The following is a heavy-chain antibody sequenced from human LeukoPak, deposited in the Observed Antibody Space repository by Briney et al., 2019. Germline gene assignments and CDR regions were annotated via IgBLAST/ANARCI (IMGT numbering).Heavy chain of an antibody. CDR3: ARGSGWYYFAY. CDR2: IIPIFDTA. D-gene: IGHD6-19*01. V-gene: IGHV1-69*05. J-gene: IGHJ4*02. CDR1: GGTFSSYA. Sequence: SVKVSCKASGGTFSSYAISWVRQAPGQGLEWMGGIIPIFDTANYAQKFQGRVTITTDESTSTAYMELSRLRSDDTAVYYCARGSGWYYFAYWGQGTLVTVSS.